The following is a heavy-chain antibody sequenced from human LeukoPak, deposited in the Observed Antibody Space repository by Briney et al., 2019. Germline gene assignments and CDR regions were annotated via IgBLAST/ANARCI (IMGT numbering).Heavy chain of an antibody. J-gene: IGHJ3*02. CDR1: GYTFTGYY. Sequence: ASVKVSCKASGYTFTGYYMHWVRQAPGQGLEWMGWINPNSGGTNYAQKFQGRVTMTRDTSISTAYMELSRLRSDDTAVYYCARARDIVVVPAAPHEAFDIWGQGTMVTVSS. V-gene: IGHV1-2*02. CDR2: INPNSGGT. CDR3: ARARDIVVVPAAPHEAFDI. D-gene: IGHD2-2*01.